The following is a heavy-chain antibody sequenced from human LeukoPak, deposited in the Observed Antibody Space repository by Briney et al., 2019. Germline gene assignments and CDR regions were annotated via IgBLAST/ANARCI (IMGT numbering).Heavy chain of an antibody. CDR1: GFTVSSNY. CDR2: IYSGDNT. CDR3: ASSVVAGY. J-gene: IGHJ4*02. D-gene: IGHD6-19*01. Sequence: GGSLRLSCAASGFTVSSNYMSWVRQAPGKGLEWVSGIYSGDNTYYADSVRGRFIISRDNSKNTLYLQMNSLRAEDTAVYYCASSVVAGYWGQGTLVTVSS. V-gene: IGHV3-53*01.